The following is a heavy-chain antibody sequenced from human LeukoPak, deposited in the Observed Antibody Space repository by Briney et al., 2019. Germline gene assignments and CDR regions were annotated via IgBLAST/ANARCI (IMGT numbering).Heavy chain of an antibody. CDR1: GFTFSSYN. V-gene: IGHV3-21*01. CDR3: VRDGQYQLLFSIGDY. CDR2: ISSSSSYI. D-gene: IGHD2-2*01. Sequence: PGGSLRLSCAASGFTFSSYNMNWVRQAPGKGLEGVSSISSSSSYIYYADSVKGRFTISRDNAKNSLYLQMNSLRAEDTAVYYCVRDGQYQLLFSIGDYWGQGTLVTVSS. J-gene: IGHJ4*02.